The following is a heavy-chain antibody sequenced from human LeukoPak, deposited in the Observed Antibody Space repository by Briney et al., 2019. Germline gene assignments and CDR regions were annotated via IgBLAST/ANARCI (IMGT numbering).Heavy chain of an antibody. CDR2: ISYDETNK. CDR1: GFTFSNYG. CDR3: ARDLGYYRADY. D-gene: IGHD1-26*01. J-gene: IGHJ4*02. Sequence: GGPLRLSCAASGFTFSNYGMHWVRQAPGKGLEWVAVISYDETNKNYVDSVKGRFTISRDNSKNMLYLQMNSLRTEDTAVYYCARDLGYYRADYWGQGTLVTVSS. V-gene: IGHV3-30*03.